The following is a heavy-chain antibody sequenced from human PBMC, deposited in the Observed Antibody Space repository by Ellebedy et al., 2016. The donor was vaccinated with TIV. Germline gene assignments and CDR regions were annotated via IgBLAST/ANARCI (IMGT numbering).Heavy chain of an antibody. J-gene: IGHJ3*02. D-gene: IGHD2-8*02. CDR1: GFTFNSYG. CDR2: ISNDERTQ. V-gene: IGHV3-30*18. Sequence: GESLKISCAASGFTFNSYGMHWVRQAPGKGLEWVAVISNDERTQYYVDSVKGRFTISRDNSKNTVYLQMNSLKAEDTAIYYCAKELVHAIHGFDIWGQGTMVSVSS. CDR3: AKELVHAIHGFDI.